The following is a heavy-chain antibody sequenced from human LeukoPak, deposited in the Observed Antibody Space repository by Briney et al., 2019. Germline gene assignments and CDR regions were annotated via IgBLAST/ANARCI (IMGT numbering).Heavy chain of an antibody. J-gene: IGHJ6*02. CDR2: INHSGST. V-gene: IGHV4-34*01. CDR1: GGSFSGYY. D-gene: IGHD4-17*01. CDR3: ARHNDYGDVDYYYYGMDV. Sequence: SETLSLTCAVYGGSFSGYYWSWIRQPPGKGLEWIGEINHSGSTNYNPSLKSRVTISVDTSKNQFSLKLSSVTAADTAVYYCARHNDYGDVDYYYYGMDVWGQGTTVTVSS.